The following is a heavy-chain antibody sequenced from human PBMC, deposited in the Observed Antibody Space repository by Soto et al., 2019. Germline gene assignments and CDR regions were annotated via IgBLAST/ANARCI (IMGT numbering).Heavy chain of an antibody. V-gene: IGHV2-26*01. CDR3: ARMYYDILTGYYRWYFDL. Sequence: KESGPVLVKPTETLTLTCTVSGFSLSNARMGVGWIRQPPGKALEWLAHIFSSDEKSYSTSLKNRLTISKDISKSQVVLTMTNMDPVDTATYYCARMYYDILTGYYRWYFDLWGRGTLVTVSS. J-gene: IGHJ2*01. CDR2: IFSSDEK. CDR1: GFSLSNARMG. D-gene: IGHD3-9*01.